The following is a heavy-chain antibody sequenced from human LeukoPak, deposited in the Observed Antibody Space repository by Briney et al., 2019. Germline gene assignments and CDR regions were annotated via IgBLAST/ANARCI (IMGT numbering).Heavy chain of an antibody. CDR1: AFTFSSYG. CDR2: ISGSGGST. V-gene: IGHV3-23*01. J-gene: IGHJ3*02. CDR3: AKDTRGYFDWLSNPGAFDI. D-gene: IGHD3-9*01. Sequence: GGSLRLSCAASAFTFSSYGMSWVRQAPGKGLEWVSAISGSGGSTYYADSVKGRFTISRDNSKNTLYLQMNSLRAEDTAVYYCAKDTRGYFDWLSNPGAFDIWGQGTIVTVSS.